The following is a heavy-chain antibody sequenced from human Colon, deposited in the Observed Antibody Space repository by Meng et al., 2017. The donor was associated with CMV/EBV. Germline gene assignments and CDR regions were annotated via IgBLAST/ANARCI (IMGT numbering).Heavy chain of an antibody. CDR1: GDSVSSATVG. V-gene: IGHV6-1*01. CDR2: TYFRSRWLY. D-gene: IGHD2-21*01. Sequence: SETLSLTCVVSGDSVSSATVGWNWLRQSPSRGLEWLGRTYFRSRWLYDYADSVKGRFTISRDNSKNTLYLQMNSLRAEDTAVYYCARERGVYCGGDCPLPYWGQGTLVTVS. J-gene: IGHJ4*02. CDR3: ARERGVYCGGDCPLPY.